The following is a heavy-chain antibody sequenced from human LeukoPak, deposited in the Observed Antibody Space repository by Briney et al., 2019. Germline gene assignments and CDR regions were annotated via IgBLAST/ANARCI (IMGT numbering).Heavy chain of an antibody. CDR2: ISSSGSTI. Sequence: GSLILSCAASGFTFSDYYMSWIRQAPGEELEWVSYISSSGSTIYYADSVKGRFTISRDNAKNSLYLQMNSLRAEDTAVYYCARGRLRLLHLRGRVDYFDCWGQGTLVTVSS. J-gene: IGHJ4*02. D-gene: IGHD5-24*01. CDR1: GFTFSDYY. CDR3: ARGRLRLLHLRGRVDYFDC. V-gene: IGHV3-11*01.